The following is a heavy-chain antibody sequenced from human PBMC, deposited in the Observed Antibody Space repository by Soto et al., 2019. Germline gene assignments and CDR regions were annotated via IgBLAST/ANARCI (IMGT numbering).Heavy chain of an antibody. J-gene: IGHJ4*02. CDR1: GYTFSSYG. V-gene: IGHV3-30*03. CDR2: ISSDGSKK. Sequence: QVQLVESGGGVVQPGRSLRLSCAASGYTFSSYGMHWVRQAPGKGLEWVAVISSDGSKKYYVDSEKGRFTISRDDSKNTVYLQMNSLRGEDTAVYYCTRDQSSAFHHWGQGTLVTVSS. D-gene: IGHD6-19*01. CDR3: TRDQSSAFHH.